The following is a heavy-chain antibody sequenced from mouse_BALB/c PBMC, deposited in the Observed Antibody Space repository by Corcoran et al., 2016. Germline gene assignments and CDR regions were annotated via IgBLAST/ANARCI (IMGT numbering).Heavy chain of an antibody. V-gene: IGHV9-3-1*01. J-gene: IGHJ4*01. CDR3: AREPITMDY. CDR2: INTYTGEP. CDR1: GYNFTNSG. Sequence: QIQLVQAGPELKKPGETVKISCKDSGYNFTNSGMNWVKQAPGKGLKWMIWINTYTGEPKYADDFKGRFAFSLETSASTAYLQINNLKNKNTATYFCAREPITMDYWGQGTSVPVSS.